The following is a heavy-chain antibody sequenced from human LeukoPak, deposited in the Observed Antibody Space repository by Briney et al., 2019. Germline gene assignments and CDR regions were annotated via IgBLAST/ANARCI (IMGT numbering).Heavy chain of an antibody. J-gene: IGHJ4*02. Sequence: ASVTVSFTASAYTFTSYDINWVRQAPGQGLEWMGWMNPNSGNTGYAQKFQGRVTMTRNTSISTAYMELSSLRSEDTAVYYCARVMVQGSDCWGQGTLVTVSS. CDR2: MNPNSGNT. CDR1: AYTFTSYD. CDR3: ARVMVQGSDC. V-gene: IGHV1-8*01. D-gene: IGHD3-10*01.